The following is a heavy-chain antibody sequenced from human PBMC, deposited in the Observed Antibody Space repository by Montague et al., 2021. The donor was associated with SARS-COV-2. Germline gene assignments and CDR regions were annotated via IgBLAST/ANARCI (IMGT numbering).Heavy chain of an antibody. J-gene: IGHJ1*01. CDR1: GFTFSSYA. CDR2: IYFSGST. V-gene: IGHV4-59*08. Sequence: LRLSCAASGFTFSSYAMHWIRQPPGKGLEYIGYIYFSGSTNYNPSLKSRLTISVDTSKNQFSLKLSSVTAADTAVYFCTRLSLGWNTDWGQGTLVTVSS. CDR3: TRLSLGWNTD. D-gene: IGHD1-1*01.